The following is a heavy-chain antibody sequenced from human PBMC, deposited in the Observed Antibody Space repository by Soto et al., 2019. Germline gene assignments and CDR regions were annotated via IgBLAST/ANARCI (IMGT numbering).Heavy chain of an antibody. CDR1: GGSISSGNYY. V-gene: IGHV4-39*07. CDR3: ARLKRLTGYYTAYYYGMDV. Sequence: SETLSLTCTVSGGSISSGNYYWSWIRQPPGKGLEWIGEINHSGSTNYNPSLKSRVTISVDTSKNQFSLKLSSVTAADTAVYYCARLKRLTGYYTAYYYGMDVWGQGTTVTVSS. J-gene: IGHJ6*02. CDR2: INHSGST. D-gene: IGHD3-9*01.